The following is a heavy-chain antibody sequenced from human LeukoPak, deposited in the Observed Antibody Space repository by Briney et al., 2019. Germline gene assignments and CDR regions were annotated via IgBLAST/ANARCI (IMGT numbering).Heavy chain of an antibody. CDR2: NSGSGGST. V-gene: IGHV3-23*01. D-gene: IGHD6-13*01. J-gene: IGHJ1*01. CDR3: AKDPTSGGTAEYFQH. Sequence: GGSLRLSCAASGFTFSSYAMTWVRQAPGQGLEWVSGNSGSGGSTYYADSVKGRFTISRDNSKNTLYLQINSLRAEDTAVYYCAKDPTSGGTAEYFQHWGQGTLVTVSS. CDR1: GFTFSSYA.